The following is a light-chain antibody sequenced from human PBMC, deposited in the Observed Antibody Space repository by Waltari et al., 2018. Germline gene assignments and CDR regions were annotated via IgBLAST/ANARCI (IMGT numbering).Light chain of an antibody. CDR3: AAWDDSLNGWWV. Sequence: QSVLSQPPSASGTPGQRVTISCSGRSSNVGTNVVNWYQQVRGKAPKLLISRNDLRPSGVPDRFSGSKSGSSASLAISGLQSEDEGDYYCAAWDDSLNGWWVFGGGTKVTVL. J-gene: IGLJ3*02. V-gene: IGLV1-44*01. CDR1: SSNVGTNV. CDR2: RND.